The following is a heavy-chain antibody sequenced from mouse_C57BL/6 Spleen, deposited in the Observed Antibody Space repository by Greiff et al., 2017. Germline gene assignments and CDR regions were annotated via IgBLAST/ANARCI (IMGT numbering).Heavy chain of an antibody. CDR2: IYPGDGDT. J-gene: IGHJ3*01. D-gene: IGHD2-3*01. Sequence: QVQLQQSGAELVKPGASVKISCKASGYAFSSYWMNWVKQRPGKGLEWIGQIYPGDGDTNYKGKFKGKATLTADKSYSTAYMQLSSLTSEDSAVYFCARSGGYYPPWFAYWGQGTLVTVSA. CDR3: ARSGGYYPPWFAY. CDR1: GYAFSSYW. V-gene: IGHV1-80*01.